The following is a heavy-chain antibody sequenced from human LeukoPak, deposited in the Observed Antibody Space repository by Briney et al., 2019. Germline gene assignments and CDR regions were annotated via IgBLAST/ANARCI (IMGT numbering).Heavy chain of an antibody. V-gene: IGHV4-39*07. CDR3: AKSWYPRTITN. J-gene: IGHJ4*02. CDR1: GGSISSSSYC. D-gene: IGHD1-1*01. Sequence: PSETLSLTCTVSGGSISSSSYCWGWIRQPPGKGLEWIGSICYSGSTYYNPSLKSRVAISVDTSKNQFFLQLNSVTVADTAVYYCAKSWYPRTITNWGQGTLVTVSS. CDR2: ICYSGST.